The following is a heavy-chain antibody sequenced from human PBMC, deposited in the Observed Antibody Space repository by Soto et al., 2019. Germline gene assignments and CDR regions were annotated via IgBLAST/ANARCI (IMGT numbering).Heavy chain of an antibody. CDR1: GYTFTNHG. CDR2: ISGNNGNT. CDR3: ARDVYPLAYYFDD. Sequence: QVQLVQSGAEVKKPGASVKVSCKASGYTFTNHGISWVRQAPGQGLEWLGWISGNNGNTKYAHRLQGRVTMTTDTSTSTAYMELRSLISDDTAVYYCARDVYPLAYYFDDWGQGTLVTVSA. V-gene: IGHV1-18*01. J-gene: IGHJ4*02.